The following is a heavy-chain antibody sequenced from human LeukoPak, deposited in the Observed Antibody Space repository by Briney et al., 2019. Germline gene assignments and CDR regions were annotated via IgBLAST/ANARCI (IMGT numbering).Heavy chain of an antibody. CDR1: GFTVSSNY. V-gene: IGHV3-23*01. Sequence: PGGSLRLSCAASGFTVSSNYMSWVRQAPGKGLEWVSGISGSGGSTYYADSVKGRFTISRDNSKNTLYLQMNSLRAEDTAVYYCAKSTDYGRYYFDYWGQGTLVTVSS. CDR3: AKSTDYGRYYFDY. J-gene: IGHJ4*02. D-gene: IGHD4-17*01. CDR2: ISGSGGST.